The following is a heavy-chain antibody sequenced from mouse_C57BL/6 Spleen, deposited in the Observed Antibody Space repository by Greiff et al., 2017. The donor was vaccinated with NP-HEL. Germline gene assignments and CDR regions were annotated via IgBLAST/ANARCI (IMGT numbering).Heavy chain of an antibody. CDR2: IDPSDSYT. J-gene: IGHJ4*01. CDR3: ASKTGFYAMDY. CDR1: GYTFTSYW. V-gene: IGHV1-50*01. Sequence: VQLQQPGAELVKPGASVKLSCKASGYTFTSYWMQWVKQRPGQGLEWIGEIDPSDSYTNYNQKFKGKATLTVDTSSSTAYMQLSSLTSEDSAVYYCASKTGFYAMDYWGQGTSVTVSS. D-gene: IGHD4-1*01.